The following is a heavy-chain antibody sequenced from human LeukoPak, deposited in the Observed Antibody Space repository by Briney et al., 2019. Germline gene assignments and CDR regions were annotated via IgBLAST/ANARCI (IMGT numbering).Heavy chain of an antibody. CDR3: ARVDDSSGYYYARFDY. J-gene: IGHJ4*02. V-gene: IGHV1-2*06. Sequence: EASVKVSCKASGYTFTGYYMHWVRQAPGQGLEWMGRINPNSGGTNYAQKSQGRVTMTRDTSISTAYMELSRLRSNDTAVYYCARVDDSSGYYYARFDYWGQGTLVTVSS. CDR1: GYTFTGYY. CDR2: INPNSGGT. D-gene: IGHD3-22*01.